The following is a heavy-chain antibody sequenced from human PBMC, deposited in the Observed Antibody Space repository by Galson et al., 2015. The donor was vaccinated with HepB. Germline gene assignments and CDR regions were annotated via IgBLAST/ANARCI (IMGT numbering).Heavy chain of an antibody. V-gene: IGHV3-15*01. CDR2: IKSKTDGGTT. D-gene: IGHD3-22*01. CDR1: GFTFSNAW. CDR3: TTGFEGGYSFDY. J-gene: IGHJ4*02. Sequence: SLRLSCAASGFTFSNAWMSWVRQAPGKGLEWVGRIKSKTDGGTTDYAAPVKGRFTISRDDSKNTLFLQMNSLKTEDTAVYYCTTGFEGGYSFDYWGQGTLVTVSS.